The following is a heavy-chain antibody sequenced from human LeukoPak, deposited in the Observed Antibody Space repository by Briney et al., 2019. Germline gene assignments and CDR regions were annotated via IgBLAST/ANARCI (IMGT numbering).Heavy chain of an antibody. J-gene: IGHJ4*02. CDR3: ARRYYYGSGSKYYFDY. Sequence: GESLKISCKGSGYSFTSYWIGWVRQMPGKGLEWMGIIYPGDSDTRYSPSFQGQVTISADKSISTAYLQWSSLKASDTAMYYCARRYYYGSGSKYYFDYWGQGTLVTVSS. D-gene: IGHD3-10*01. CDR2: IYPGDSDT. CDR1: GYSFTSYW. V-gene: IGHV5-51*01.